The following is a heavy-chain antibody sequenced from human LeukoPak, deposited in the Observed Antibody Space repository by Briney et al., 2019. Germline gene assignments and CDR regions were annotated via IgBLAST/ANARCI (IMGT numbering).Heavy chain of an antibody. V-gene: IGHV4-38-2*02. Sequence: PSETLSLTCTVSGHSIINSYYWGWIRQSPGKGLEWIGSIYHSGATYYNPSLKSRVTISVDTSKNQFSLKLNSVTAADTAMYYCAKTLSSSSPIDYWGQGTLVTVSS. CDR2: IYHSGAT. D-gene: IGHD6-6*01. CDR1: GHSIINSYY. J-gene: IGHJ4*02. CDR3: AKTLSSSSPIDY.